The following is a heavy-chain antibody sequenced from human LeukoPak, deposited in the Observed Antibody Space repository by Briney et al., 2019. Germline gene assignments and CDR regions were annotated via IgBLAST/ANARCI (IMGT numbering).Heavy chain of an antibody. V-gene: IGHV3-74*01. J-gene: IGHJ3*02. CDR3: ARRRGSYQGDI. CDR1: GFSFSSHW. Sequence: GGSLRLSCEASGFSFSSHWMHWVRQAPGKGLVWVLRINSDGSITEYADSVKGRFTISRDNAKKRLYLQMNSLRAEDTAFYYCARRRGSYQGDIWGQGTMVTVSS. D-gene: IGHD1-26*01. CDR2: INSDGSIT.